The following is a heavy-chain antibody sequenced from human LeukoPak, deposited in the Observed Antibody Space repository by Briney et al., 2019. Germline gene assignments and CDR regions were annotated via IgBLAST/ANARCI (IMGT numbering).Heavy chain of an antibody. J-gene: IGHJ1*01. D-gene: IGHD6-13*01. CDR2: ISSSSSYI. Sequence: RGSLRLSCAASGFTFSSYSMNWVRQAPGKGLEWVSSISSSSSYIYYADSVKGRFTISRDNAKNSLYLQMNSLRAEDTAVYYCTRGPAAAGTNFQHWGQGTLVTVSS. CDR3: TRGPAAAGTNFQH. CDR1: GFTFSSYS. V-gene: IGHV3-21*01.